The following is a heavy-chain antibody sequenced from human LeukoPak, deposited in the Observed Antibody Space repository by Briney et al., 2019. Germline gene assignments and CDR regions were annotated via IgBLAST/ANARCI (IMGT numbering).Heavy chain of an antibody. D-gene: IGHD3-10*01. CDR3: VRESRSGTSY. CDR1: GFTFSNYW. CDR2: IRQDGSEK. J-gene: IGHJ4*02. V-gene: IGHV3-7*01. Sequence: PGGSLRLSCAASGFTFSNYWMSWVRQAPGKGLEWVANIRQDGSEKQYVDSVKGRFTISRDNAKNSLYLQMNSLRAEGMAVFFCVRESRSGTSYWGQGTLVTVSS.